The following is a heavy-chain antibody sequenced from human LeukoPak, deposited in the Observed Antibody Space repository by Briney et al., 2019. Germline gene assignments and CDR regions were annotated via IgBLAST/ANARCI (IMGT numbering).Heavy chain of an antibody. J-gene: IGHJ4*02. V-gene: IGHV3-30*18. D-gene: IGHD3-3*01. Sequence: GSLRLSCAASGFTFSSYAMHWVRHAPRKGLGWVAVISYDGSNKYYADSVKGRFTISRDNSKNTLYLQMNSLRAEDTAVYYCAKDKSGLRFYFDYWGQGTLVTV. CDR1: GFTFSSYA. CDR3: AKDKSGLRFYFDY. CDR2: ISYDGSNK.